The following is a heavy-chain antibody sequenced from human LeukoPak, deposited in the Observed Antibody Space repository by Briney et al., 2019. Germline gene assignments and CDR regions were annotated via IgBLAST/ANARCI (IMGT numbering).Heavy chain of an antibody. CDR1: GFTFSSYG. Sequence: PGGSLRLSCAASGFTFSSYGMHWVRQAPGKGLEWVAFIRYDGSNKYYADSVKGRFTISRDNSKNTLYLQMNSLRAEDTAVYYCAKDKIAAAGFAEYFQHWGQGTLATVSS. J-gene: IGHJ1*01. D-gene: IGHD6-13*01. V-gene: IGHV3-30*02. CDR3: AKDKIAAAGFAEYFQH. CDR2: IRYDGSNK.